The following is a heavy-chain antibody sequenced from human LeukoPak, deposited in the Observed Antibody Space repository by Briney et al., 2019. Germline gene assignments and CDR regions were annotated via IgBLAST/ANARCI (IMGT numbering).Heavy chain of an antibody. CDR3: ARDYGIAAAGVIDY. Sequence: PGRSLRLSCAASGFTFSSYGMHWVRQAPGKGLEWVAVIWYDGSNKYYADSVKGRFTISRDNSKNTLYLQMNSLRAEDTAVYYCARDYGIAAAGVIDYWGQGTLVTVSS. D-gene: IGHD6-13*01. CDR1: GFTFSSYG. V-gene: IGHV3-33*01. CDR2: IWYDGSNK. J-gene: IGHJ4*02.